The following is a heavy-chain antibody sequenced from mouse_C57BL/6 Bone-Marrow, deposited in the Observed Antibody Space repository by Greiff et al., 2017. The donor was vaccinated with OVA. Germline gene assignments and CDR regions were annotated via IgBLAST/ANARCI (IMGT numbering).Heavy chain of an antibody. J-gene: IGHJ1*03. CDR3: AFYYGSSYRYFDV. V-gene: IGHV1-39*01. D-gene: IGHD1-1*01. CDR2: INPNYGTT. CDR1: GYSFTDYN. Sequence: VQLQQSGPELVKPGASVKISCKASGYSFTDYNMNWVKQSNGKSLEWIGVINPNYGTTSYNQKFNGKATLTVDQSSSTAYMQLNSLASEDSAVYYCAFYYGSSYRYFDVWGTGTTVTVSS.